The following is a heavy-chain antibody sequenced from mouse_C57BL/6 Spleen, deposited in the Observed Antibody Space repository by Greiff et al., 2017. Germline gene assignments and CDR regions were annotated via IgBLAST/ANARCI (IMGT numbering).Heavy chain of an antibody. D-gene: IGHD1-1*01. Sequence: EVQGVESGGGLVKPGGSLKLSCAASGFTFSSYAMSWVRQTPEKRLEWVATISDGGSYTYYPDNVKGRFTISRDNAKNNLYLQMSHLKSEDTAMYYCAREDYGSSDYWGQGTTLTVSS. CDR3: AREDYGSSDY. CDR2: ISDGGSYT. CDR1: GFTFSSYA. J-gene: IGHJ2*01. V-gene: IGHV5-4*01.